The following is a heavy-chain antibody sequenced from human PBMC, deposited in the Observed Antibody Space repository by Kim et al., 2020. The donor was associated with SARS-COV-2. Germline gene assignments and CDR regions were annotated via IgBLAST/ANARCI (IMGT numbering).Heavy chain of an antibody. J-gene: IGHJ4*02. V-gene: IGHV4-39*01. CDR3: ARVVVITPDFDY. Sequence: YYHPSLKSRVTIAVDTSKNQFSLTLSSVTAADTAVYYCARVVVITPDFDYWGQGTLVTVSS. D-gene: IGHD3-22*01.